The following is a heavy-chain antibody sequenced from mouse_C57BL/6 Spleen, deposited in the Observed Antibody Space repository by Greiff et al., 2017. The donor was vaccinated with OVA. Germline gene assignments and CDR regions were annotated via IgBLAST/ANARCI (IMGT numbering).Heavy chain of an antibody. CDR3: ARGLRAWFAY. Sequence: QVQLQQPGAELVRPGTSVKLSCKASGYTFTSYWMHWVKQRPGQGLEWIGVIDPSDSYTNYNQKFKGKATLTVDTSSSTAYMQLSSLTSEDSAVYYCARGLRAWFAYWGQGTLVTVSA. D-gene: IGHD3-2*02. CDR1: GYTFTSYW. V-gene: IGHV1-59*01. CDR2: IDPSDSYT. J-gene: IGHJ3*01.